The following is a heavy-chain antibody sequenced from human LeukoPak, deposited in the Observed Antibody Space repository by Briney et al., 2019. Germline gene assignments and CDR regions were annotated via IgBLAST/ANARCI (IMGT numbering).Heavy chain of an antibody. Sequence: GASVKVSCKASGYTFTGYYMHWVRQAPGQGLEWMGWINPNSGGTNYAQKFQGRVTMTRDTSISTAYMELSRLRSDDTAVYYCARGYGSGSYYVSPPRWFDPWGQGTLVTVSS. D-gene: IGHD3-10*01. J-gene: IGHJ5*02. CDR2: INPNSGGT. V-gene: IGHV1-2*02. CDR1: GYTFTGYY. CDR3: ARGYGSGSYYVSPPRWFDP.